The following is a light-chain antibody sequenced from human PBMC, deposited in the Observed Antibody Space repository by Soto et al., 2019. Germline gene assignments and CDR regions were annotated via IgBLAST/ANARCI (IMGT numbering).Light chain of an antibody. Sequence: DIQMTQSPSTLSASVGDRVTITCRASQSINIWLAWYQQKPGKAPKVLINDASSLESGVPSRFSGSGSGTDFTLTISSLQPEDVAAYYCQKYNSAPLTFGGGTKVDIK. CDR3: QKYNSAPLT. V-gene: IGKV1-5*01. CDR1: QSINIW. J-gene: IGKJ4*01. CDR2: DAS.